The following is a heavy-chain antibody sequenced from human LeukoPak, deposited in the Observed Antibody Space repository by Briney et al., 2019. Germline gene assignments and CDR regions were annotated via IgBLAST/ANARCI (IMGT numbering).Heavy chain of an antibody. D-gene: IGHD3-22*01. J-gene: IGHJ4*02. Sequence: GGSLRLSCTASGFTFGDYAMSWFRQAPGKGLEWVGFIRGKAYGGTTEYAASVKGRFTISRDDSKSIAYLQMNSLRAEDTAVYYCAKVWAPYDSSGYLFDYFDYWGQGTLVTVSS. CDR2: IRGKAYGGTT. CDR1: GFTFGDYA. V-gene: IGHV3-49*03. CDR3: AKVWAPYDSSGYLFDYFDY.